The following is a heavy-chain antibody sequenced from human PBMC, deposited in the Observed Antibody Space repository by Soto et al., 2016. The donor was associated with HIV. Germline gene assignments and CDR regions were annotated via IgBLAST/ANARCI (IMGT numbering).Heavy chain of an antibody. Sequence: QVQLRQWGSGLLKPSETLSLTCAVYGDSLTGSFWTWIRQPPGGGLEWIGEINHSGSTVYSPSLKSRLSISVDTSKNQISLNLTSVTAADSAVYFCARHPSKKARPIDFWGQGTQVTVSS. J-gene: IGHJ4*03. CDR2: INHSGST. V-gene: IGHV4-34*02. CDR1: GDSLTGSF. CDR3: ARHPSKKARPIDF.